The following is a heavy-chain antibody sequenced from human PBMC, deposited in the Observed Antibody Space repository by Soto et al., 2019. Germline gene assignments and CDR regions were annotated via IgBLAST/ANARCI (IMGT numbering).Heavy chain of an antibody. CDR2: ISGSGGST. Sequence: GGSLRLSCAASGFTFSSYAMNWVRQAPGKGLEWVSAISGSGGSTYYADSVKGRFTISRDNSKNTLYLQMNSLRAEDTAVYYCAKEAHSSWYYGNWFDPWGQGTLVTVSS. V-gene: IGHV3-23*01. CDR1: GFTFSSYA. CDR3: AKEAHSSWYYGNWFDP. J-gene: IGHJ5*02. D-gene: IGHD6-13*01.